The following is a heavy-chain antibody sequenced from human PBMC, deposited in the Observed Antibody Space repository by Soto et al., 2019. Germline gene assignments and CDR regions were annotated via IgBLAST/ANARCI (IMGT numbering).Heavy chain of an antibody. CDR1: GGTFSSYA. CDR3: ASSKGANYDFWSGAYYYYGMDV. Sequence: SVKVSCKASGGTFSSYAISWVRQAPGQGLEWMGGIIPIFGTANYAQKFQGRVTITADKSTSTAYMELSSLRSEDTAVYYCASSKGANYDFWSGAYYYYGMDVWGQGTTVIVSS. V-gene: IGHV1-69*06. CDR2: IIPIFGTA. D-gene: IGHD3-3*01. J-gene: IGHJ6*02.